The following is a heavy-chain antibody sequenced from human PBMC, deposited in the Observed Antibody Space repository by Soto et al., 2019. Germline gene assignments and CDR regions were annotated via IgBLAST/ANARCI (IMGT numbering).Heavy chain of an antibody. Sequence: QVQLVQSGAEVKKPGASVKVSCKASGYTFTSYYMHWVRQAPGQGLEWMGIINPSGGSTGYAQKFQGRVTMTRDTSTSTVYMELGSLRSEDTAVYYCARDLAAAGEFDYWGQGTLVTVSS. CDR1: GYTFTSYY. J-gene: IGHJ4*02. CDR2: INPSGGST. CDR3: ARDLAAAGEFDY. D-gene: IGHD6-13*01. V-gene: IGHV1-46*03.